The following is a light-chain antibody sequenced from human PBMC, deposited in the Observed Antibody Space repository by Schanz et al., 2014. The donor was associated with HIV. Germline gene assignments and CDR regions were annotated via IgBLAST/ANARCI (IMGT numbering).Light chain of an antibody. CDR2: DVS. J-gene: IGLJ2*01. CDR1: SSDVGGHKY. Sequence: QSALTQPASVSGSPGQSITISCTGTSSDVGGHKYVSWYQQHPGKAPKLMIYDVSNRPSGVSNRFSGSKSGNTASLTISGLQAEDEADYYCSSYANTDTVLFGGGTKLTVL. V-gene: IGLV2-14*01. CDR3: SSYANTDTVL.